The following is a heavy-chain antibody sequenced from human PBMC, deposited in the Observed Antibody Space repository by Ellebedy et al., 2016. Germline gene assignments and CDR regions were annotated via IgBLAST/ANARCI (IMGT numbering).Heavy chain of an antibody. V-gene: IGHV4-59*01. D-gene: IGHD6-6*01. CDR2: VHYDGTT. CDR3: ARDVSLYSSSPSFDS. J-gene: IGHJ4*02. CDR1: GGSLSRFY. Sequence: GSLRLSXKVSGGSLSRFYWTWIRQSPGKGLEWIGYVHYDGTTEYNPSLRSRVTISLDTSENHFSLELTSVTAADTAVYYCARDVSLYSSSPSFDSWGQGTLVTVSS.